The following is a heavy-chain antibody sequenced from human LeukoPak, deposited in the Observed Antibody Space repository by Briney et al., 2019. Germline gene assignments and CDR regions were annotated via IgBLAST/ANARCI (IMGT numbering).Heavy chain of an antibody. V-gene: IGHV3-23*01. J-gene: IGHJ4*02. CDR2: ISGGGANT. Sequence: GGSRRLSCAASGFTFSSYAMSWVRQAPGKGLEWVSGISGGGANTYYADSVKGRFTISRDNSKNTLYLQMNSLRAEDTAVYYCAKGPAKGSPYYFDSWGQGTLVTVSS. CDR1: GFTFSSYA. CDR3: AKGPAKGSPYYFDS. D-gene: IGHD4/OR15-4a*01.